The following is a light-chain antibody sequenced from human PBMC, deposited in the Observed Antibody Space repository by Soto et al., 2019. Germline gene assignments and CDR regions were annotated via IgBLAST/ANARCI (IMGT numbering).Light chain of an antibody. J-gene: IGKJ5*01. V-gene: IGKV3-15*01. Sequence: EIVMTQSPATLSVSPGERATLSCRASQSVSSNLAWYQQKPGQAPRLLIYGASTRATGIPARFSGSGSGTEFTLTISSLQSEDFAVYYCQQYNNWPLFGQGPRLAIK. CDR1: QSVSSN. CDR3: QQYNNWPL. CDR2: GAS.